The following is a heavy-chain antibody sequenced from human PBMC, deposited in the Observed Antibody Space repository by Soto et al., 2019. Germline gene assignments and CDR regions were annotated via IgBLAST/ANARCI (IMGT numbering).Heavy chain of an antibody. CDR3: ARYFVVPAAMGGYYYYYGMDV. CDR1: GFTVSSNY. V-gene: IGHV3-66*01. J-gene: IGHJ6*02. Sequence: PGGSLRLSCAASGFTVSSNYMSWVRQAPGKGLEWVSVIYSGGSTYYADSVKGRFTISRDNSKNTLYLQMNSLRAEDTAVYYCARYFVVPAAMGGYYYYYGMDVWGQGTTVTVSS. D-gene: IGHD2-2*01. CDR2: IYSGGST.